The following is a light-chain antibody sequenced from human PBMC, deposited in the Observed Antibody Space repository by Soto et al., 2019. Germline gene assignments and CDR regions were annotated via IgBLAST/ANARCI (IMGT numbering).Light chain of an antibody. V-gene: IGKV1-5*01. CDR1: QIISSW. CDR3: QQHNSFSIT. CDR2: DAS. J-gene: IGKJ5*01. Sequence: DIQMTQSPSTLSASVGDRVTITCRASQIISSWLAWYQQKPGKAPKLLIYDASSLESGVPSRCSGSGSGTEFTLTINSLQADDFASYYCQQHNSFSITFGQGTRLEIK.